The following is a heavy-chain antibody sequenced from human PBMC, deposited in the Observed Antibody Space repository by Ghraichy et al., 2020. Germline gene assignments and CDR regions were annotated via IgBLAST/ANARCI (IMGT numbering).Heavy chain of an antibody. J-gene: IGHJ2*01. Sequence: LSLTCAASGFTFSSYSMNWVRQAPGKGLEWVSSISSSSSYIYYADSVKGRFTISRDNAKNSLYLQMNSLRAEDTAVYYCARDLSRGYFDLWGRGTLVTVSS. CDR3: ARDLSRGYFDL. CDR1: GFTFSSYS. CDR2: ISSSSSYI. V-gene: IGHV3-21*01.